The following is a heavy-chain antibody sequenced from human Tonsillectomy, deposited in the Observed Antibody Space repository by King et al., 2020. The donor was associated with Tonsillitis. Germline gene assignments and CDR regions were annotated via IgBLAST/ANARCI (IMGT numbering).Heavy chain of an antibody. CDR3: ARDTIVVAGTFDY. J-gene: IGHJ4*02. Sequence: QLVQSGAEVKKPGSSVEVSCKASGGTFSSYAISWVRQAPGQGLEWMGRIIPILGIANYAQKFQGRVTITADKSTSTGYMELSSLRSEDTAVYYCARDTIVVAGTFDYWGQGTLVTVSS. D-gene: IGHD6-13*01. CDR2: IIPILGIA. V-gene: IGHV1-69*09. CDR1: GGTFSSYA.